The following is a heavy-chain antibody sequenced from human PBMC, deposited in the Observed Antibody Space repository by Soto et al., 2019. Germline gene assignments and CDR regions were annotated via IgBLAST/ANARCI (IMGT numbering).Heavy chain of an antibody. CDR2: VNHIGST. Sequence: PSETLSFTCAVYGGSFSGYFWSWIRQSPGKGLEWIGEVNHIGSTNSNPSLKSRVAVSVDTSKNQISLKLRSVTAADTAVYYCARGISLIVEVQRDAPDKYFFDSWGQGTLVTVSS. CDR3: ARGISLIVEVQRDAPDKYFFDS. V-gene: IGHV4-34*01. D-gene: IGHD2-15*01. CDR1: GGSFSGYF. J-gene: IGHJ4*02.